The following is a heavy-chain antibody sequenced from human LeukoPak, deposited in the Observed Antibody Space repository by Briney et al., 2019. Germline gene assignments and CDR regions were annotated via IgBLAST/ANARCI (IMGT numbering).Heavy chain of an antibody. J-gene: IGHJ5*02. V-gene: IGHV1-3*04. CDR3: ARANYGDYRWFDP. D-gene: IGHD4-17*01. CDR2: NNTGNGNT. CDR1: RYTFTSYV. Sequence: GASVKVSCKGSRYTFTSYVMHWVRQAPGQSLEWMGWNNTGNGNTKYSQKFQGRVTFTRDTSASTVYMELSSLRSEDTAIFYCARANYGDYRWFDPWGQGTLVTVSS.